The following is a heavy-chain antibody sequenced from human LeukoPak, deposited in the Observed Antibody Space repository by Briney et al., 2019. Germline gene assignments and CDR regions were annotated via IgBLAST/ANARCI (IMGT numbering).Heavy chain of an antibody. CDR1: GFTFSSYA. D-gene: IGHD2/OR15-2a*01. V-gene: IGHV3-33*08. CDR2: IWYDGSNK. Sequence: GSLRLSCAASGFTFSSYAMSWVRQAPGKGLEWVAVIWYDGSNKYYADSVKGRFTISRDNSKNTLYLQMNSLRAEDTAVYYCARDNRDLDYWGQGTLVTVSS. CDR3: ARDNRDLDY. J-gene: IGHJ4*02.